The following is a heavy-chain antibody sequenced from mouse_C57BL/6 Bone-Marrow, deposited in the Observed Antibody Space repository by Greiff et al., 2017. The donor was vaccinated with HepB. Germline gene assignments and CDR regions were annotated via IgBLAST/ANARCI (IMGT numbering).Heavy chain of an antibody. Sequence: EVQLVESGGGLVKPGGSLKLSCAASGFTFSDYGMHWVRQAPEKGLEWVAYISSGSSTIYYADTVKGRFTISRDNAKNTLFLQMTSLRSEDTAMYYCAREGISTTVVATGYYAMDYWGQGTSVTVSS. CDR1: GFTFSDYG. CDR2: ISSGSSTI. D-gene: IGHD1-1*01. V-gene: IGHV5-17*01. CDR3: AREGISTTVVATGYYAMDY. J-gene: IGHJ4*01.